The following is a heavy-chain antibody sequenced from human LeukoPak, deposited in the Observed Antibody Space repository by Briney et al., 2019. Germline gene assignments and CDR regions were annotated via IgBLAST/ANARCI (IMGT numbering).Heavy chain of an antibody. CDR3: ARDELRKHGYHH. D-gene: IGHD5-24*01. Sequence: GGSLRLSCVASGFIFNNHEMNWVRHAPGKGLERVSYISGSGMSIYYADSVKGRFTISRDNSKNSVYLQMNSLRAEDTAVCYCARDELRKHGYHHWGEGTLVTVSS. V-gene: IGHV3-48*03. CDR2: ISGSGMSI. J-gene: IGHJ4*02. CDR1: GFIFNNHE.